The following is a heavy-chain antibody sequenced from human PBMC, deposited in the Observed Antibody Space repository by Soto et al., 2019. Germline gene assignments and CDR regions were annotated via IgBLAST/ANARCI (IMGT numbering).Heavy chain of an antibody. D-gene: IGHD3-10*01. Sequence: PSETLSLTCTVAGGSISSSSYYWGWIRQPPGKGLEWIGSIYYSGSTYYNPSLKSRVTISVDTSKNQFALKLSSVTAADTAVYYCARHDPEGESMVRRSQDAFDIWGQGTMVTVSS. CDR3: ARHDPEGESMVRRSQDAFDI. CDR1: GGSISSSSYY. V-gene: IGHV4-39*01. CDR2: IYYSGST. J-gene: IGHJ3*02.